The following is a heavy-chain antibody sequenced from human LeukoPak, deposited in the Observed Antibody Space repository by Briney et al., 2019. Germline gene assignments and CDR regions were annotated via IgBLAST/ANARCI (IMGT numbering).Heavy chain of an antibody. J-gene: IGHJ4*02. D-gene: IGHD3-22*01. V-gene: IGHV1-2*02. CDR2: INPNSGDT. Sequence: ASVKVSCKTSEYTFTGYYMHWVRQAPGQGLEWMGWINPNSGDTIYAQKFQGRVTMTEDTSTDTAYMELSSLRSEDTAVYYCATEGYYDSSGYYTDYWGQGTLVTVSS. CDR1: EYTFTGYY. CDR3: ATEGYYDSSGYYTDY.